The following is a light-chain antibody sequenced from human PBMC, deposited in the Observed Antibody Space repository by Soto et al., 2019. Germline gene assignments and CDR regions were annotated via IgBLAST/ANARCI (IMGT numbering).Light chain of an antibody. CDR3: QQYNSYPWT. CDR1: QSISSW. Sequence: DIQMTQSPSTLSASVGDKVTITCRASQSISSWLAWYQQKPGKAPKLLIYKASTLESGVPSNFSGSGSGTEFTLSISSLQXEDFVTYYCQQYNSYPWTFGQGTKVDVK. V-gene: IGKV1-5*03. J-gene: IGKJ1*01. CDR2: KAS.